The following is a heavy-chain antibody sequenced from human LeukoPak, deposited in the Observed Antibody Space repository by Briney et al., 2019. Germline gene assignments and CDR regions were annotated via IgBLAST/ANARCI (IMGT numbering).Heavy chain of an antibody. D-gene: IGHD3/OR15-3a*01. CDR1: GFTFSSYW. CDR3: AKLSMDSYYFDY. Sequence: GGSLRLSCAASGFTFSSYWMHWVRQAPGKGLVWVSRINSDGSSTSYADSVKGRFTISRDNAKNTLYLQMNSLRAEDTAVYYCAKLSMDSYYFDYWGQGTLVTVSS. V-gene: IGHV3-74*01. CDR2: INSDGSST. J-gene: IGHJ4*02.